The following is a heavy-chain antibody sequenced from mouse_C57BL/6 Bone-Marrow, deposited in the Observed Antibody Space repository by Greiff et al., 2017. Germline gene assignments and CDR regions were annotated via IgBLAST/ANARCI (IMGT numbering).Heavy chain of an antibody. J-gene: IGHJ3*01. CDR3: ARDLVYYGSGKALAY. CDR1: GFTFSDYY. D-gene: IGHD1-1*01. Sequence: EVKLVESEGGLVQPGSSMKLSCTASGFTFSDYYMAWVRQVPEKGLEWVANINYDGSSTYYLDSLKSRFIISRDNAKNILYLQMSSLKSEDTATYYCARDLVYYGSGKALAYWGQGTLVTVSA. CDR2: INYDGSST. V-gene: IGHV5-16*01.